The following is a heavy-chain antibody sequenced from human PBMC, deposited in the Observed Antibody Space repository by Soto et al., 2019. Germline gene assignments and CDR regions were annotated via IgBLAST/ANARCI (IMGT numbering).Heavy chain of an antibody. CDR3: ARRYYDDSSGYYLGD. J-gene: IGHJ4*02. CDR1: GSSITSSNW. D-gene: IGHD3-22*01. Sequence: QVQLRESGPRLVKPSGTLSLTCAVSGSSITSSNWWTWVRQPPGKGLEWIGESYHSGSSNYNPSLKSQVTISVDKSKNQFFLKLTSVTAADTAVYYCARRYYDDSSGYYLGDWGQGTRVTASS. CDR2: SYHSGSS. V-gene: IGHV4-4*02.